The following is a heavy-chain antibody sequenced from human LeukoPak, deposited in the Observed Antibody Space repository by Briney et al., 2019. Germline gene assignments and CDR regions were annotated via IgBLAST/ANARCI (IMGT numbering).Heavy chain of an antibody. CDR1: GGSFSGYY. V-gene: IGHV4-34*01. CDR2: INHSGST. J-gene: IGHJ4*02. Sequence: SETLSLTCAVYGGSFSGYYWNWIRQPPGKGLEWIGEINHSGSTNYNPSLKSRVTISIDTSKNQFFLKPTSVTAADTAVYYCARRVDYWGQGTLVTVSS. CDR3: ARRVDY.